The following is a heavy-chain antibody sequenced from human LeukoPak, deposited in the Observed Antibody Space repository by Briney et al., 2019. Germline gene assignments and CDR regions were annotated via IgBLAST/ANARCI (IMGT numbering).Heavy chain of an antibody. Sequence: SETLSLTCTVSGASISGSRYYWGWIRQPPGKGLEWIGTIYYSGTTYYNPSLKSRVTISIDTSKNQFSLKLSSVTAADTAEYYCARLVGAATDPFDYWGQGTLVTVSS. V-gene: IGHV4-39*01. CDR2: IYYSGTT. CDR3: ARLVGAATDPFDY. CDR1: GASISGSRYY. D-gene: IGHD1-26*01. J-gene: IGHJ4*02.